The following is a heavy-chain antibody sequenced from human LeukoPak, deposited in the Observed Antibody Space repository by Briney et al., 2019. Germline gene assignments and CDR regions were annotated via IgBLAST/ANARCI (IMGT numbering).Heavy chain of an antibody. J-gene: IGHJ2*01. CDR3: ARDVTTVTSGGFDL. V-gene: IGHV3-53*01. CDR1: GFTVSSNY. Sequence: GGSLRLSCAASGFTVSSNYMSWVRQAPGKGLEWVSVIYSGGSTYYADSVKGRFTISRDNSKNTLYLQMNSLRAEDTAVYYCARDVTTVTSGGFDLWGRGTLVTVSS. D-gene: IGHD4-17*01. CDR2: IYSGGST.